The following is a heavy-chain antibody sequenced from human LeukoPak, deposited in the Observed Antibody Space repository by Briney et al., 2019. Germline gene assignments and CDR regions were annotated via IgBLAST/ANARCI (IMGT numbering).Heavy chain of an antibody. CDR2: IYSGGST. V-gene: IGHV3-53*01. CDR3: ATDHGAGSGWWEFDY. Sequence: GGSLRLSCAASGFTVSTNYMNWVRQAPGKGLEWVSIIYSGGSTYYADSVKGRFTISRDNSKNTIFLQMNSLRADDTAVYYCATDHGAGSGWWEFDYWGQGTLVTVSS. J-gene: IGHJ4*02. D-gene: IGHD6-19*01. CDR1: GFTVSTNY.